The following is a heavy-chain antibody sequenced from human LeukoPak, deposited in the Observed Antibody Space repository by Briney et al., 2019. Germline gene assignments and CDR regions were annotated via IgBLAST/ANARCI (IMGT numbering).Heavy chain of an antibody. J-gene: IGHJ4*02. D-gene: IGHD3-22*01. V-gene: IGHV3-30*02. CDR1: GFTFSSYG. Sequence: PGGSLRLSCAASGFTFSSYGMHWVRQAPGKGMEWVAFIRYDGSNTYYADSVKGRFTISRDNSKNTLYLQMNSLRAEDTAVYYCAKASRDSSGYYPFDYWGQGTLVTVSS. CDR2: IRYDGSNT. CDR3: AKASRDSSGYYPFDY.